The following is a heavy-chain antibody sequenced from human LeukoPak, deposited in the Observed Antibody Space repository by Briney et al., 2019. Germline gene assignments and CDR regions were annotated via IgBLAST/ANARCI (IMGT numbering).Heavy chain of an antibody. CDR2: INWNGGST. Sequence: GGSLRLSCAAPGFIFDDYGMSWVRQAPGKGLEWVSGINWNGGSTGYADSVKGRFTISRDNAKNSLYLQMNSLRAEDTALYYCARGDPGGQVIMFHFDYWGQGTLVTVSS. V-gene: IGHV3-20*04. CDR1: GFIFDDYG. D-gene: IGHD3/OR15-3a*01. CDR3: ARGDPGGQVIMFHFDY. J-gene: IGHJ4*02.